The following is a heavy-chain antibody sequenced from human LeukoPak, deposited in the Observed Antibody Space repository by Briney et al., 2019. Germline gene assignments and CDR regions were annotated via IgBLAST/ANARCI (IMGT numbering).Heavy chain of an antibody. CDR2: IYYSGST. CDR3: ARKGDGYNYYFDY. V-gene: IGHV4-39*01. J-gene: IGHJ4*02. CDR1: GGSISSSSYY. Sequence: PSETLSLTCTVSGGSISSSSYYWRWIRQHPGKGLEWIGSIYYSGSTYYNPSLKSRVTISVDTSKNQFSLKLSSVTAADTAVYYCARKGDGYNYYFDYWGQGTLVTVSS. D-gene: IGHD5-24*01.